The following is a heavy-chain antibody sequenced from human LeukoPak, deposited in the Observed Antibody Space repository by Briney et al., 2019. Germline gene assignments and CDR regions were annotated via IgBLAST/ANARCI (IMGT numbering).Heavy chain of an antibody. J-gene: IGHJ3*02. D-gene: IGHD3-22*01. CDR2: IYYSGGT. CDR1: GGSISSYY. Sequence: SSETLSLTCTVSGGSISSYYWSWIRQPPGKGLEWIGYIYYSGGTNYNPSLKSRVTISVDTSKNQFSLKLSSVTAADTAVYYCARGGAPQYYYDSSGHYYGAFDIWGQGTMVTVSS. V-gene: IGHV4-59*01. CDR3: ARGGAPQYYYDSSGHYYGAFDI.